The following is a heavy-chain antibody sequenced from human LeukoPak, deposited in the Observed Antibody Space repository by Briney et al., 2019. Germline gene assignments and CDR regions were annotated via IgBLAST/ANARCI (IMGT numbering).Heavy chain of an antibody. D-gene: IGHD7-27*01. V-gene: IGHV3-11*01. CDR3: ARDVRGRTPLKLGMKWFDP. CDR1: AFTFSDYY. Sequence: GRSLRPSCAVSAFTFSDYYMSWIRQPPGKGLQWLAYISNSGDTRKYADSVTGRFTISRDNAKNSVFLQMNSLRAEDSGVYYCARDVRGRTPLKLGMKWFDPWGQGTRVTVSS. J-gene: IGHJ5*02. CDR2: ISNSGDTR.